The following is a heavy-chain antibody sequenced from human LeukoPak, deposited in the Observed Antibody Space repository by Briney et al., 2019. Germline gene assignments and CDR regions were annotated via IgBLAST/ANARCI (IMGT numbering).Heavy chain of an antibody. CDR2: IYYSGST. CDR1: GGSISSYY. CDR3: ARTLVPAAMFFPYLAFDI. V-gene: IGHV4-59*08. D-gene: IGHD2-2*01. J-gene: IGHJ3*02. Sequence: PSETLSLTCTVSGGSISSYYWSWIRQPPGKGLEWIGYIYYSGSTNYNPSLKSRVTISVDTSKNQFSLKLSSVTAADTAVYYCARTLVPAAMFFPYLAFDIWGQGTMVTVSS.